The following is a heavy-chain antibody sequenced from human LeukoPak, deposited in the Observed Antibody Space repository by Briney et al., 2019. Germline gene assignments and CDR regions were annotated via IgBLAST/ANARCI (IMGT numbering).Heavy chain of an antibody. D-gene: IGHD3-22*01. CDR1: GGSISSGGYY. J-gene: IGHJ4*02. CDR2: IYYSGST. V-gene: IGHV4-39*07. CDR3: ASGDEYYYDSSGNPSPFDY. Sequence: SETLSLTCTVSGGSISSGGYYWSWLRQPPWKGLEWIGSIYYSGSTYYNPSLKSRVTISVDTSKNQFSLKLSSVTAADTAVYYCASGDEYYYDSSGNPSPFDYWGQGTLVTVSS.